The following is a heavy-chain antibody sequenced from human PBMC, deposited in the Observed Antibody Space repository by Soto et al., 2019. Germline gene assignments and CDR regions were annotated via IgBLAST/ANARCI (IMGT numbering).Heavy chain of an antibody. CDR1: GGTFRSYA. V-gene: IGHV1-69*01. CDR3: ARKLRYNWYFDL. CDR2: IIPIFGTA. D-gene: IGHD4-17*01. Sequence: QVQLVQSGAEVKKPGSSVKVACKASGGTFRSYAISWVRQAPGPGLEWRGGIIPIFGTAIYAQKFQDRVTLTADESPSTDYRELCRLRSEDTSVDYCARKLRYNWYFDLWGRCTLVTLSS. J-gene: IGHJ2*01.